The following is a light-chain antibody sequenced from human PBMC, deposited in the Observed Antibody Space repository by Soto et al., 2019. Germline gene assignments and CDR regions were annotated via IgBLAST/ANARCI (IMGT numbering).Light chain of an antibody. CDR1: QSISGP. V-gene: IGKV3D-15*01. Sequence: EILLTQSPATLSSSPGGRGTISCRASQSISGPLAWYQQKPGQAPRLLIYGASTRAAGVPARFSGSRSGPDFTLTISSLQSEDFAVYYCQQYDNWPWTFGQGTRVEIK. J-gene: IGKJ1*01. CDR2: GAS. CDR3: QQYDNWPWT.